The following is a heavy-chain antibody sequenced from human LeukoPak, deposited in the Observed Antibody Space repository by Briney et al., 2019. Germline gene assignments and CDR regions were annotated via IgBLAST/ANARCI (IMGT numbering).Heavy chain of an antibody. J-gene: IGHJ4*02. D-gene: IGHD1-14*01. V-gene: IGHV1-69*05. CDR3: ARGVEPPYYFDY. CDR1: GGTFSSYA. Sequence: SVKVSCKASGGTFSSYAISWVRQAPEQGLEWMGGIIPIFGTANYAQKFQGRVTITTDESTSTAYMELSSLRSEDTAVYYCARGVEPPYYFDYWGQGTLVTVSS. CDR2: IIPIFGTA.